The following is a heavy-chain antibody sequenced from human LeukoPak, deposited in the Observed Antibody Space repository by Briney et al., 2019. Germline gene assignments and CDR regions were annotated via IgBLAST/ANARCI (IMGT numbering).Heavy chain of an antibody. V-gene: IGHV3-30*04. CDR1: GFTFSSYA. CDR2: ISYDGSNK. D-gene: IGHD3-10*01. Sequence: GGSLRLSCAASGFTFSSYAMHWVRQAPGKGLEWVAVISYDGSNKYYADSVKGRFTISRDNSKNTLYLQMNSLRAEDTAVYYCARDLRNYYGSGSSASWGQGTLVTVSS. J-gene: IGHJ5*02. CDR3: ARDLRNYYGSGSSAS.